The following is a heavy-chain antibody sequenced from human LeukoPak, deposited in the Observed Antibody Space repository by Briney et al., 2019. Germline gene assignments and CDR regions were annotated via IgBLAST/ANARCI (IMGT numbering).Heavy chain of an antibody. CDR2: IYYSGSS. CDR1: GGSISSYY. D-gene: IGHD2-8*01. V-gene: IGHV4-59*01. CDR3: ARVYPSGYFDY. J-gene: IGHJ4*02. Sequence: SETLSLTCTVSGGSISSYYWSWIRQPPGKGLEWIGYIYYSGSSNYNPALESRVTISVDPSKNQFSLKLSSVTAADTAVYDCARVYPSGYFDYWGQGTLVTVSS.